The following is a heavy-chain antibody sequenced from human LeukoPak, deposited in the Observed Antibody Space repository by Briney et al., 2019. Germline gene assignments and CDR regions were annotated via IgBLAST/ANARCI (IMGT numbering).Heavy chain of an antibody. CDR3: ARGESLYCSSSSCYTPFDY. Sequence: PGGSLRLSCAASGFTFSSYSMNWVRQAPGKGLEWVSSISSSSYIYYADSVKGRFTISRDNAKNSLYLQMNSLRAEDTAVYYCARGESLYCSSSSCYTPFDYWGQGTLVTVSS. V-gene: IGHV3-21*01. J-gene: IGHJ4*02. CDR1: GFTFSSYS. CDR2: ISSSSYI. D-gene: IGHD2-2*02.